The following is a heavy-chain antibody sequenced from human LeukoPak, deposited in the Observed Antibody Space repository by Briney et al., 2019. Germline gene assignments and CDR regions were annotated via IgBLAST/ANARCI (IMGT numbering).Heavy chain of an antibody. CDR2: IYHSGST. CDR3: ARAPPPTGYFDF. Sequence: PSETLSLTCTVSVYSISSSYYWGWIRQPPGKGPEWIGSIYHSGSTYYNPSLNSRVTISVDTSKNQFSLNLSSVTAADTAVYYCARAPPPTGYFDFWGRGTLVTVSS. D-gene: IGHD4-17*01. J-gene: IGHJ4*02. V-gene: IGHV4-38-2*02. CDR1: VYSISSSYY.